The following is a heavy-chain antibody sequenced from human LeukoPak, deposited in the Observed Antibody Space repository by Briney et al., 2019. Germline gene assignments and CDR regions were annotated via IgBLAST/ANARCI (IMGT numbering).Heavy chain of an antibody. J-gene: IGHJ4*02. D-gene: IGHD3-22*01. CDR1: GGSFSDYY. Sequence: SETLSLTCAIYGGSFSDYYWSWIRQPPGKGLEWIGEINHSGSTNYNPSLTSRVTMSVDTSKTQFSLKLRSVTAADTAVYYCARGPPRDFGTSGFYYNYWGQGTRVTVSS. CDR2: INHSGST. CDR3: ARGPPRDFGTSGFYYNY. V-gene: IGHV4-34*01.